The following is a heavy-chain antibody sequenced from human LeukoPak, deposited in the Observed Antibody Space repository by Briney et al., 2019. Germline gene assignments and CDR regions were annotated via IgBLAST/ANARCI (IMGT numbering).Heavy chain of an antibody. J-gene: IGHJ2*01. V-gene: IGHV1-2*02. D-gene: IGHD5-12*01. Sequence: ASVKVSCKASGYTFTGYYMHWVRQAPGQGLEWMGWINPNSGGTNYAQKFQGRVTMTRDTSISTAYMELSRLRSDDTAVYYCAKGEVATIYWYFDLWGRGTLVTVSS. CDR2: INPNSGGT. CDR1: GYTFTGYY. CDR3: AKGEVATIYWYFDL.